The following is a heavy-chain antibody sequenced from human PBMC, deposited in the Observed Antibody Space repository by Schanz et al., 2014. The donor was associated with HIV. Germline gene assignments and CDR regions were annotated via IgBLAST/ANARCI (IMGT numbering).Heavy chain of an antibody. D-gene: IGHD6-13*01. J-gene: IGHJ4*02. CDR1: GFTFSSYG. V-gene: IGHV3-30*03. CDR3: ARDLTATVRGTFDY. CDR2: ISYDGSNK. Sequence: QVQLVESGGGVVQPGRSLRLSCAASGFTFSSYGMHWVRQAPGKGLEWVAVISYDGSNKYYADSVKGRFTISSDSSKKTVYLEMDSLRADDTAVYYCARDLTATVRGTFDYWGQGTLVTVSS.